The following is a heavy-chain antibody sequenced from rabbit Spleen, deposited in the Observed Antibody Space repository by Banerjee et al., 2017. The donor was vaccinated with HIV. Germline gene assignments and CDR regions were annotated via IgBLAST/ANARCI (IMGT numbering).Heavy chain of an antibody. J-gene: IGHJ4*01. V-gene: IGHV1S45*01. CDR1: GFSFGDRDV. Sequence: QEQLEESGGDLVKPEGSLTLTCKASGFSFGDRDVMCWVRQAPGKGLEWIACINTATGKAVYATWAKGRFTISRTSSTTVTLRMTSLTAADRAAYFCARDLVGVIGWNFYLWGQGTLVTVS. CDR2: INTATGKA. D-gene: IGHD1-1*01. CDR3: ARDLVGVIGWNFYL.